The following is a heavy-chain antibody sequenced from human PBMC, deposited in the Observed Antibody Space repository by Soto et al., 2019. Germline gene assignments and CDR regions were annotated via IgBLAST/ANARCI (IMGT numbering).Heavy chain of an antibody. CDR2: MHYSGIT. D-gene: IGHD2-15*01. CDR1: VGSISSYY. V-gene: IGHV4-59*01. CDR3: ARKLNCNSGSCEVLDL. J-gene: IGHJ6*02. Sequence: PSETLSLTCTVSVGSISSYYWSWIRQPPGKGLEWIGYMHYSGITSYNPSLKGRVTMSVDTSKIQFSLKLNSVTAADTAVYYCARKLNCNSGSCEVLDLVGQWTTVTVSS.